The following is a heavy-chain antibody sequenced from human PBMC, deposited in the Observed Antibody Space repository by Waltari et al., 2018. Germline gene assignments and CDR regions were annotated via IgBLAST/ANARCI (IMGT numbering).Heavy chain of an antibody. J-gene: IGHJ4*02. Sequence: EVQLVESGGGVVQTGGSLRLSCAASGFTFSNYEMNWVRQAPGKGMEGIASISSRLNTIYYADSVKGRFTISSDNAKNSLHLQMNSLRAEDTAVYYCATRYGSSSMDYWGQGTLVTVSS. CDR1: GFTFSNYE. CDR2: ISSRLNTI. CDR3: ATRYGSSSMDY. V-gene: IGHV3-48*03. D-gene: IGHD6-6*01.